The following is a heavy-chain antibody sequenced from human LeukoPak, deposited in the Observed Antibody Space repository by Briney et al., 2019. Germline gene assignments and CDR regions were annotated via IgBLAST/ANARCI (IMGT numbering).Heavy chain of an antibody. J-gene: IGHJ2*01. Sequence: SETLSLTCTVSGGSISSYYWSWIRQPAGKGLEWIGRIYTSGSTNYNPSLKSRVTMSVDTSKNQFSPKLSSVTAADTAVYYCARAARISSGWTYWYFDLWGRGTLVTVSS. CDR3: ARAARISSGWTYWYFDL. D-gene: IGHD6-19*01. CDR1: GGSISSYY. CDR2: IYTSGST. V-gene: IGHV4-4*07.